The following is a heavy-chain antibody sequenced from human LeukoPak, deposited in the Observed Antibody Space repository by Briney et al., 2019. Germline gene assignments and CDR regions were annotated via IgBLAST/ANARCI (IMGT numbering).Heavy chain of an antibody. CDR1: GFTFSSYA. J-gene: IGHJ5*02. CDR3: ARGTRVPEFDP. D-gene: IGHD1-1*01. V-gene: IGHV3-30-3*01. CDR2: ISYDGSNK. Sequence: PGRSLRLSCAASGFTFSSYAMHWVRQAPGKGLEWVAVISYDGSNKYYADSVKGRFTISRDNSKNTLYLQMNSLRAEDTAVYYCARGTRVPEFDPWGQGTLVTVSS.